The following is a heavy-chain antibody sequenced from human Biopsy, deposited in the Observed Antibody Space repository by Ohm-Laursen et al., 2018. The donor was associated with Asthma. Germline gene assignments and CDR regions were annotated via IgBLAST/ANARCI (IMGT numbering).Heavy chain of an antibody. J-gene: IGHJ6*02. CDR1: PGSFSGFF. CDR2: TNERGVT. CDR3: ARGPELDV. Sequence: GTLSLTCDVYPGSFSGFFWTWIRQSPGKGLGWIGETNERGVTNNNPSLKSRVIISIDTYWNRVFLKLTSVTAADTAVYYCARGPELDVWGQGTTVTVSS. V-gene: IGHV4-34*01.